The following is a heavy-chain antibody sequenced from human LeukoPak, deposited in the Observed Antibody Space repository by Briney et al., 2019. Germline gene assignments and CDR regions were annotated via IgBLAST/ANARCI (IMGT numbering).Heavy chain of an antibody. J-gene: IGHJ3*02. Sequence: SETLSLTCAVYGGSFSGYYWSWIRQPPGKGLEWIGRIYTSGSTNYNPSLKSRVTMSVDTSKNQFSLKLSSVTAADTAVYYCARDPIDAFDIWGQGTMVTVSS. CDR3: ARDPIDAFDI. CDR1: GGSFSGYY. V-gene: IGHV4-59*10. CDR2: IYTSGST.